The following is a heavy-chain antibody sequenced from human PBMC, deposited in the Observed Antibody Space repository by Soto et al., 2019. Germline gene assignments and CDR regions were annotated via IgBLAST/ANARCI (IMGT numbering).Heavy chain of an antibody. D-gene: IGHD6-6*01. Sequence: SQTLSLTCAISGDSVSSNSAAWNWIRQSPSRGLEWLGRTYYRSKWYNDYAVSVKSRITINPATSKNQFSLQLNSVTPEDTAVYYCASSIAEHSLEEDAFDIWGQGTMVTVSS. CDR3: ASSIAEHSLEEDAFDI. CDR1: GDSVSSNSAA. V-gene: IGHV6-1*01. CDR2: TYYRSKWYN. J-gene: IGHJ3*02.